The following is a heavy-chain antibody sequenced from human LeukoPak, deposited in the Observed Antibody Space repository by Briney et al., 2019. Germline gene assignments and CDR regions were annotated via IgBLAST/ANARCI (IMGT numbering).Heavy chain of an antibody. CDR3: ARVNVCYYTNYYYGMDV. D-gene: IGHD3-3*01. Sequence: ASVKVSCKASGGTFSSYAISWVRQAPGQGLEWMGGIIPIFGAANYAQKFHGRVMITADESTSTAYMELSSLRSEDTAVYYCARVNVCYYTNYYYGMDVWGQGTTVTVSS. V-gene: IGHV1-69*01. J-gene: IGHJ6*02. CDR2: IIPIFGAA. CDR1: GGTFSSYA.